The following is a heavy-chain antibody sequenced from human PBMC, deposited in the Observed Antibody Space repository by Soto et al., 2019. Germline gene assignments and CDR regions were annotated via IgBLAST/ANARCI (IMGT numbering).Heavy chain of an antibody. V-gene: IGHV1-8*01. D-gene: IGHD6-19*01. Sequence: QVQLVQSGAEVKKPGASVKVSCKASGYTFTNYDINWVRQATGQGLEWMGWMNPNSGDTGYAQNFQGRVTMTRNTSISTAYMELSSLRSEDTAVYYCATVSAWQFYFFMDVWGKWTTVTVSS. CDR1: GYTFTNYD. J-gene: IGHJ6*03. CDR3: ATVSAWQFYFFMDV. CDR2: MNPNSGDT.